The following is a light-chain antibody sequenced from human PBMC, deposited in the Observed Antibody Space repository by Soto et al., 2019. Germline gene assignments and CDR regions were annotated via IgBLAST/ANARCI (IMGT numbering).Light chain of an antibody. J-gene: IGLJ2*01. CDR2: SNN. V-gene: IGLV1-44*01. CDR1: SSNIGSNT. Sequence: QSVLTQPPSASGTPGKRVTISCSGSSSNIGSNTVNWYQQLPGTAPKLLIYSNNKRPSGLPDRFAGSKSGTSASLAIIGLQSDEEADYYCAAWYDSLNGVVFGGGTKLTVL. CDR3: AAWYDSLNGVV.